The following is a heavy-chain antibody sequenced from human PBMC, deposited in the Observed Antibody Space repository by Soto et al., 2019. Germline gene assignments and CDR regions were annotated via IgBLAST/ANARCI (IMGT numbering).Heavy chain of an antibody. CDR2: INHSGST. CDR3: ARFYYDSSGYYPKNWFDP. D-gene: IGHD3-22*01. V-gene: IGHV4-34*01. CDR1: GGNIRDYY. J-gene: IGHJ5*02. Sequence: SQTLSVRCAVYGGNIRDYYWSRISQTTGKGLEWIGEINHSGSTNYNPSLKSRVTISVDTSKHQFSLKLSSVTAADTAVYYCARFYYDSSGYYPKNWFDPWGQGTLVTVSS.